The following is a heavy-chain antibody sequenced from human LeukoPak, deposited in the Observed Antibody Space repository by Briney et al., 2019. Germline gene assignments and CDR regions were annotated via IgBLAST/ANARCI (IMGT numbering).Heavy chain of an antibody. CDR3: ARELGELVEDYDFLTGYYSGDAFDI. Sequence: GASVKVSCKASGYTFTSYYMHWVRQAPGQGLEWMGIINPSGGNTNYAQKFQGRVTMTRDMSTSTVYMELSSLRSEDTAVYYCARELGELVEDYDFLTGYYSGDAFDIWGQGTMVTVSS. CDR2: INPSGGNT. D-gene: IGHD3-9*01. J-gene: IGHJ3*02. CDR1: GYTFTSYY. V-gene: IGHV1-46*01.